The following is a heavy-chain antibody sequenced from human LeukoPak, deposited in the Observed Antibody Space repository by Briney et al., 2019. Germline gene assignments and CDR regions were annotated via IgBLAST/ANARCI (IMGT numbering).Heavy chain of an antibody. CDR2: INHSGST. J-gene: IGHJ6*02. D-gene: IGHD2-2*01. CDR1: GGSFSGYY. V-gene: IGHV4-34*01. CDR3: ARAQGYCSSASCSPYYYYYGMDV. Sequence: SETLSLTCAVYGGSFSGYYWSWIRQPPGKGLEWIGEINHSGSTNYNPSLKSRVTISVDTSKNQFSLKLSSVTAADTAVYYCARAQGYCSSASCSPYYYYYGMDVWGQGTTVTVSS.